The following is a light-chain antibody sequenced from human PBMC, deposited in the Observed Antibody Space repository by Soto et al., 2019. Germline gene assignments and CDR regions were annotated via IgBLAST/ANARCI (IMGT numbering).Light chain of an antibody. CDR1: QSLLQSNGNNH. CDR2: LAS. J-gene: IGKJ5*01. V-gene: IGKV2-28*01. CDR3: LQAAQSPLT. Sequence: DIVLTQSPLSLPVTPGEPASISCRSSQSLLQSNGNNHVDWYLQRPGQSPQLLLYLASSRASGVPDRFSGSGSGPEFSLEISRVEDEDVGVYYFLQAAQSPLTFGQGTRLEIK.